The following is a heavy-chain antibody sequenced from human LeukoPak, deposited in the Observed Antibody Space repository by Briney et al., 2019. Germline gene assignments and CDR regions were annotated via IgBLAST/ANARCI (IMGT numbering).Heavy chain of an antibody. CDR1: GGIFRQYY. Sequence: SETLSLTCAVYGGIFRQYYWLPSRHPPGKGLEGIGEVHPYGHSNYNPSLESRVTISLDRSKNQLSLKRRSVCVADTAVYFCSRGRDQSKTGDFWGQGTLVTVSS. D-gene: IGHD5-24*01. CDR2: VHPYGHS. V-gene: IGHV4-34*01. CDR3: SRGRDQSKTGDF. J-gene: IGHJ4*02.